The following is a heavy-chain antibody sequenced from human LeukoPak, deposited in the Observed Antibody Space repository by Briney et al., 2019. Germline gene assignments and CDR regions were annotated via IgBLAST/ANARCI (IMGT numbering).Heavy chain of an antibody. CDR3: ARAAIFGVVHVPYYFDY. D-gene: IGHD3-3*01. CDR1: GGSISSSSYY. V-gene: IGHV4-39*07. Sequence: PSETLSLTCTVSGGSISSSSYYWGWIRQPPGKGLEWIGSIYYSGSTYYNPSLKSRVTISVDTSKNQFSLKLSSVTAADTAVYYCARAAIFGVVHVPYYFDYWGQGTLVTVSS. CDR2: IYYSGST. J-gene: IGHJ4*02.